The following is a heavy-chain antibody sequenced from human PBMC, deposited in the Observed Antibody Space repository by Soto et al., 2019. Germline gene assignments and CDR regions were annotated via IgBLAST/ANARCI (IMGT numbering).Heavy chain of an antibody. CDR1: GGSISSSRYY. CDR2: IYYSGST. V-gene: IGHV4-39*01. CDR3: ARPAYETLNNKWFDS. D-gene: IGHD3-22*01. Sequence: XETLSLTSTDSGGSISSSRYYWGWIRQPPGKGLEWIGSIYYSGSTYYNPSLKSRVTISVDTSKNQFSLKLSSVTAAGTAVYYCARPAYETLNNKWFDSWGQGTLVTVSS. J-gene: IGHJ5*01.